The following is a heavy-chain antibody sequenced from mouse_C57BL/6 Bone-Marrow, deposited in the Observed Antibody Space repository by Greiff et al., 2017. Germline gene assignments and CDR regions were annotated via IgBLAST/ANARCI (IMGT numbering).Heavy chain of an antibody. V-gene: IGHV1-15*01. Sequence: VQLQQSGAELVRPGASVTLSCKASGYTFTDYEMHWVKQTPVHGLEWIGAIDPEPGGTAYNQKFKGKAILTADKSSSTAYMQLRSLTSEDSAVXYCRRRGYYGNYWFADWGQGTLVTVAA. D-gene: IGHD2-1*01. CDR3: RRRGYYGNYWFAD. CDR2: IDPEPGGT. CDR1: GYTFTDYE. J-gene: IGHJ3*01.